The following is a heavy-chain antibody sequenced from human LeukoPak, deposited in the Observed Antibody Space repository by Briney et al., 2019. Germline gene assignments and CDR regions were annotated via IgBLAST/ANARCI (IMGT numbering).Heavy chain of an antibody. CDR3: AREGETNSELPSY. CDR1: GGTFSSYA. J-gene: IGHJ4*02. D-gene: IGHD3-16*01. CDR2: IIPIFGTA. V-gene: IGHV1-69*13. Sequence: SVKVSCKASGGTFSSYAISWVRQAPGQGLEWMGGIIPIFGTANYAQKFQGRVTITADESTSAAYMELSSLRSEDTAVYYCAREGETNSELPSYWGQGTLVTVSS.